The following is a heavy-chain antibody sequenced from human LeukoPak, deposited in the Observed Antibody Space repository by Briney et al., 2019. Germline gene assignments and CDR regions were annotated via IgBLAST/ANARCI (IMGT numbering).Heavy chain of an antibody. J-gene: IGHJ6*02. CDR3: AKAASSSWPSYYYGMDV. Sequence: HPGRSLRLSCAASGFTFSSYAMHWVRQAPGKGLEWVSVITGSGGNTYYADSVKGRFTISKDNSKNTVYLQMSSLRVDDTAVYYCAKAASSSWPSYYYGMDVWGQGTTVTVSS. D-gene: IGHD6-13*01. V-gene: IGHV3-23*01. CDR1: GFTFSSYA. CDR2: ITGSGGNT.